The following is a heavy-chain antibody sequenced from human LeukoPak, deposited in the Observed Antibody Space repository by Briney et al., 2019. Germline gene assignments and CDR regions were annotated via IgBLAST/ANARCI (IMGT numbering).Heavy chain of an antibody. Sequence: PGGSLRLSCAASGFTFSSYSMNWVRQAPGKGLEWVSSISSSSSYIYYADSVKGRFTISRDNAKNSLYLQMNSLRDEDTAVYYCASGYSSGWYLLDYWGQGTLVTVSS. J-gene: IGHJ4*02. CDR2: ISSSSSYI. CDR1: GFTFSSYS. V-gene: IGHV3-21*04. D-gene: IGHD6-19*01. CDR3: ASGYSSGWYLLDY.